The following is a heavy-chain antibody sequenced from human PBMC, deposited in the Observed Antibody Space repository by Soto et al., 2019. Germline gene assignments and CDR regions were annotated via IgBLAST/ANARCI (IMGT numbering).Heavy chain of an antibody. D-gene: IGHD3-10*01. Sequence: TSETLSLTCAVYGGSFSGYYWSWIRQPPGKGLEWIGEINHSGSTNYNPSLKSRVTISVDTSKNQFSLKLSSVTAADTAVYYCASGTKRRYYYGSGRQALDYWGQGTLVTVSS. J-gene: IGHJ4*02. CDR2: INHSGST. CDR3: ASGTKRRYYYGSGRQALDY. CDR1: GGSFSGYY. V-gene: IGHV4-34*01.